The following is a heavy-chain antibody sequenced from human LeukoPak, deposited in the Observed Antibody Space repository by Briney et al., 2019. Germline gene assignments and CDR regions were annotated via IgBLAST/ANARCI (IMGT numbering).Heavy chain of an antibody. D-gene: IGHD6-6*01. J-gene: IGHJ5*02. V-gene: IGHV4-59*13. Sequence: PSETLSLICNVPGDSINNYYWSWVRQPPGKGLEWIGYIYYSGSTNYNPTLKSRVTISKDPSKKQVALKLTSATAADTAVYYCARGSNWLDPWGQGTLVTVSS. CDR3: ARGSNWLDP. CDR1: GDSINNYY. CDR2: IYYSGST.